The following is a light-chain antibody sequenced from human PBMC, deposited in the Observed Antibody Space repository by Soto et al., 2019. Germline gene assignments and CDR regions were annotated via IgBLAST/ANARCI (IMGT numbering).Light chain of an antibody. CDR1: QSVSRK. CDR2: DAS. V-gene: IGKV3-15*01. Sequence: EILMTQSPATLSVSPGERVTLSCRASQSVSRKLGWYQQKPGQAPRLLIYDASSRATGIPARFSGSGSGTAVTLPISSLQSEDVAVYYCQQYNNWFPFTFGGGTKVEIK. J-gene: IGKJ4*01. CDR3: QQYNNWFPFT.